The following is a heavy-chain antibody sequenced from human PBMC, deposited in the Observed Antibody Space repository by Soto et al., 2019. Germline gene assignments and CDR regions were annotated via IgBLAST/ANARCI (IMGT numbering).Heavy chain of an antibody. Sequence: ASVKVSCKASGYTFTSYYMHWVRQAPGQGLEWMGIINPSGGSTSYAQKFQGRVTMTRDTSTSTVYMEPSSLRSEDTAVYYCARGPITSTVTTSIQHWGQGTLLTVSS. CDR2: INPSGGST. V-gene: IGHV1-46*03. CDR3: ARGPITSTVTTSIQH. J-gene: IGHJ1*01. CDR1: GYTFTSYY. D-gene: IGHD4-17*01.